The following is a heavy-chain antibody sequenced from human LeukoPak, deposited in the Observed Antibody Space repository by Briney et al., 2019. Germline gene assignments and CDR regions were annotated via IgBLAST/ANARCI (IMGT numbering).Heavy chain of an antibody. CDR2: ISASGNSP. V-gene: IGHV3-23*01. CDR1: GFTFNTYS. Sequence: GGSLRLSCEASGFTFNTYSMNWARQAPGKGLDWVSGISASGNSPYYADSVKGRFSISRDNSKNTLFLQMNSLRGEDSALYYCARVRNWNYRDFDYWGQGTLVTVSS. J-gene: IGHJ4*02. D-gene: IGHD1-7*01. CDR3: ARVRNWNYRDFDY.